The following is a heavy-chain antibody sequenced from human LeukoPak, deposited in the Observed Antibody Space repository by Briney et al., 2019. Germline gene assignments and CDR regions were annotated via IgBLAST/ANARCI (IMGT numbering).Heavy chain of an antibody. CDR3: VGGHDLEFEF. CDR1: GFTFSSYA. CDR2: ISYDGSNK. J-gene: IGHJ5*01. D-gene: IGHD4-23*01. V-gene: IGHV3-30*14. Sequence: TGGSLRLSCAASGFTFSSYAMHWVRQAPGKGLEWVAVISYDGSNKYYADSVKGRFTISRDSPKNTVFLHMSGLRDDDTAVYYCVGGHDLEFEFWGQGTLVTVSS.